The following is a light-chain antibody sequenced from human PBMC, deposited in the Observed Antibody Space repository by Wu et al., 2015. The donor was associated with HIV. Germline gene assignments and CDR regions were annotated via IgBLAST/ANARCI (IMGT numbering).Light chain of an antibody. CDR3: QQYSGPAT. Sequence: EIVLTQSPGTLSLSPGERATLSCGSTHFITNNFLAWYQQKPGQAPRLLIYGASRRASGIPDRFSGSGSGTDFTLSISRLEPEDFAVYYCQQYSGPATFGQGTKVEVK. CDR1: HFITNNF. CDR2: GAS. V-gene: IGKV3-20*01. J-gene: IGKJ1*01.